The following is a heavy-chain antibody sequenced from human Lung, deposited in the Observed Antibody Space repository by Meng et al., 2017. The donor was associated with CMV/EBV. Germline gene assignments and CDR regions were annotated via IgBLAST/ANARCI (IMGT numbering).Heavy chain of an antibody. J-gene: IGHJ5*02. CDR1: GGAFSIYS. CDR3: AKNRGRYCSGGSCYSYGYFDP. CDR2: IIPILGVT. V-gene: IGHV1-69*10. Sequence: SXXVSXKASGGAFSIYSISWVRQAPGQGLEWMGGIIPILGVTNYAQKFQGRVTITADKSTSTAYMELSSLRSQDTAVYYCAKNRGRYCSGGSCYSYGYFDPLXQGTXVTLVS. D-gene: IGHD2-15*01.